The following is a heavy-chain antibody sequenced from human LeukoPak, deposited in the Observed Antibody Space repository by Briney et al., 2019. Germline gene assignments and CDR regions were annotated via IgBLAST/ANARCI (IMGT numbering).Heavy chain of an antibody. CDR3: AFGGYAGY. J-gene: IGHJ4*02. D-gene: IGHD3-16*01. V-gene: IGHV4-34*01. CDR1: GGSFSGYY. CDR2: INHSGST. Sequence: SETLSLTCAVYGGSFSGYYWSWIRQPPGKGLEWIGEINHSGSTNYNPSLKSRVTISVDTSKNQFSLKLSSVTAADTAVYYCAFGGYAGYWGQGTLVTVSS.